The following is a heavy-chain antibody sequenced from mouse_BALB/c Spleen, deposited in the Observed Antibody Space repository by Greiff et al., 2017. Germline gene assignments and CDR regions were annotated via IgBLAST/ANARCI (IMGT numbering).Heavy chain of an antibody. Sequence: EVKLMESGGGLVKPGGSLKLSCAASGFTFSSYTMSWVRQTPEKRLEWVATISSGGGNTYYPDSVKGRFTISRDNAKNNLYLQMSSLRSEDTALYYCARRGNYDYWGQGTTLTVSS. CDR1: GFTFSSYT. J-gene: IGHJ2*01. CDR2: ISSGGGNT. V-gene: IGHV5-9*03. CDR3: ARRGNYDY.